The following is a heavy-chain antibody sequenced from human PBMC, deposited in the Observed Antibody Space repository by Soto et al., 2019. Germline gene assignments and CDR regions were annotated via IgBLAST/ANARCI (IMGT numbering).Heavy chain of an antibody. J-gene: IGHJ4*02. CDR3: AKTHTGWYRGIDY. CDR2: ISDSGSTT. Sequence: GGSLRLSCAASEFTFSTYAMSWVRQAPGTGLEWVSTISDSGSTTYYTDSVKGRFTISRDNSKNTLYLQMNSLRAEDTAVYYCAKTHTGWYRGIDYWGQGTLVTVSS. D-gene: IGHD6-19*01. CDR1: EFTFSTYA. V-gene: IGHV3-23*01.